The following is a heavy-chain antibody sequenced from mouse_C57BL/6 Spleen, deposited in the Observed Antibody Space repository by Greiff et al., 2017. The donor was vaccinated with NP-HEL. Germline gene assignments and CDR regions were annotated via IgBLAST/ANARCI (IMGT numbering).Heavy chain of an antibody. Sequence: EVKLQQSGPGLVKPSQSLSLTCSVTGCSITSGYYWNWIRQFPGNKLEWMGYISYDGSNNYNPSLKNRISITRDTSKNQFFLKLNSVTTEDTATYYCSTGPFDYWGQGTTLTVSS. D-gene: IGHD4-1*01. V-gene: IGHV3-6*01. J-gene: IGHJ2*01. CDR3: STGPFDY. CDR1: GCSITSGYY. CDR2: ISYDGSN.